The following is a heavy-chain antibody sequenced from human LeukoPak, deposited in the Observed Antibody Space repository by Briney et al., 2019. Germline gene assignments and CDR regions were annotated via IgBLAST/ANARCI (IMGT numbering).Heavy chain of an antibody. CDR2: IVNDGSTT. CDR3: ARGSSDYGDYDAFDI. J-gene: IGHJ3*02. CDR1: GFTFSTYY. V-gene: IGHV3-74*01. D-gene: IGHD4-17*01. Sequence: GGSLRLSCAASGFTFSTYYMHWVRHAPGKGLVWVSRIVNDGSTTTYAGSVKGRFTIARDNAKNTLFLQMNSLRVEDTAVYYCARGSSDYGDYDAFDIWGRGTMVTVSS.